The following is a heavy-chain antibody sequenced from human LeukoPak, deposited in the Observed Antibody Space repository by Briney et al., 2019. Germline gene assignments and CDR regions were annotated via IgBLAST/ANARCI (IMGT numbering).Heavy chain of an antibody. D-gene: IGHD5-12*01. CDR3: AYGGYDFPAGKEQKDY. CDR2: MNHSGRT. CDR1: VGSFSGYY. V-gene: IGHV4-34*06. Sequence: PSETLSLTCAVYVGSFSGYYWSRIRQPPGKGLEWIEDMNHSGRTNYNPSLKSRVPISLDKSKHHSSLKLGSLTAAHTAVYYCAYGGYDFPAGKEQKDYWGQGTLVTVSS. J-gene: IGHJ4*02.